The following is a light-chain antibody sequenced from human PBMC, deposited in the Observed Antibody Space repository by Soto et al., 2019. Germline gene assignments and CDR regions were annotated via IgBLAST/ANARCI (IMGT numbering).Light chain of an antibody. CDR3: QAWDSSTAAYV. Sequence: SYELTQPPSVSVSPGQTASITCSGDKLGNKYACWYQQKPGQSPVLVIYRDYKRPSGIPERFSGSNSGNTATLTISGTQAMDEADYYCQAWDSSTAAYVFGTGTKLTVL. J-gene: IGLJ1*01. CDR2: RDY. CDR1: KLGNKY. V-gene: IGLV3-1*01.